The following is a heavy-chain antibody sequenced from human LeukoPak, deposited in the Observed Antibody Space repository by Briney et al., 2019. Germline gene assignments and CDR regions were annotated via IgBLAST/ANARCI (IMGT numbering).Heavy chain of an antibody. V-gene: IGHV3-48*03. CDR1: GFTFSSYE. CDR3: ARDSSRRGNWFDP. CDR2: ISSSGSSI. J-gene: IGHJ5*02. D-gene: IGHD2-2*01. Sequence: GGSLRLSCAASGFTFSSYEMNWVRQAPGKGLEWVSYISSSGSSIYYADSVKGRFTISRDNSKNTLYLQMNSLRAEDTAVYYCARDSSRRGNWFDPWGQGTLVTVSS.